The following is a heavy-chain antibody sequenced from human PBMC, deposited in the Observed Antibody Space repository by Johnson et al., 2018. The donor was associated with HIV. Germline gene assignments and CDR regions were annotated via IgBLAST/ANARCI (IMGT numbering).Heavy chain of an antibody. CDR3: ARDAPRIDAFDI. J-gene: IGHJ3*02. CDR1: GFTFSSYA. Sequence: QVQLVESGGGVVQPGRSLRLSCAASGFTFSSYAMHWVRQAPGKGLEWVAVISYDGSNKYYADSVKGRFTISRDNSKKTLYLQMNSLRAEDTAVYYCARDAPRIDAFDIWGQGTMVTVSS. CDR2: ISYDGSNK. V-gene: IGHV3-30-3*01.